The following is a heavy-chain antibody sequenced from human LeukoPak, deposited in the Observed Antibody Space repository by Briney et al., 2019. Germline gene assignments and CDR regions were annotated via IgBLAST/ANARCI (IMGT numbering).Heavy chain of an antibody. CDR3: ARDIGVPAANNWFDP. D-gene: IGHD2-2*01. V-gene: IGHV4-30-2*01. CDR1: GGSISSGGYY. CDR2: IYHSGST. Sequence: KSSETLSLTCTVSGGSISSGGYYCSWIRQPPGKGLEWIGYIYHSGSTYYNPSLKSRVTISVDRSKNQFSLKLSSVTAAVTAVYYCARDIGVPAANNWFDPWGQGTLVTVSS. J-gene: IGHJ5*02.